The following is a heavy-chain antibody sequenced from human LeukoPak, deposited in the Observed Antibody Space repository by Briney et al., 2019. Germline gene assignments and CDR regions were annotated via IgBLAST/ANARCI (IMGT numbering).Heavy chain of an antibody. Sequence: GGSLRLSCPASGFTFSSYAMSWVRQAPGKGLEWVAAISGSGSYTYYADSVKGRFTISRDNSKNTLYLQMHNLKAEDTAVYDCAKDHADSIAVAGDDAFDIWGQGTMVTVSS. V-gene: IGHV3-23*01. CDR1: GFTFSSYA. D-gene: IGHD6-19*01. J-gene: IGHJ3*02. CDR2: ISGSGSYT. CDR3: AKDHADSIAVAGDDAFDI.